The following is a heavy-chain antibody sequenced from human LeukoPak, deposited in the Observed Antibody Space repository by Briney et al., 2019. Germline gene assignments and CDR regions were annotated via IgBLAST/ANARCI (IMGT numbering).Heavy chain of an antibody. J-gene: IGHJ4*02. CDR1: GFTFSSYA. D-gene: IGHD3-16*02. CDR2: ISGSGGST. V-gene: IGHV3-23*01. Sequence: PGGSLRLSCAASGFTFSSYAISWVRQAPGKGLEWVSAISGSGGSTYYADSVKGRFTISRDNSKNTLYLQMNSLRAEDTAVYYCAKLADYVWGSYRYLSFDYWGQGNLVTVSS. CDR3: AKLADYVWGSYRYLSFDY.